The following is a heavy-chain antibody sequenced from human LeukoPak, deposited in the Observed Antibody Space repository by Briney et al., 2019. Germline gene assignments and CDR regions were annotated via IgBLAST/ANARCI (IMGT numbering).Heavy chain of an antibody. D-gene: IGHD3-10*01. J-gene: IGHJ6*03. Sequence: ASVKVSCKASGYTFTGYYMHWVRQAPGQGLEWMGRINPNTGGTNYAQKFQGRVTRTRDTSISTAYMELSRLRSDDTAVYYRARDSGRFGEEYYYYYYYMDVWGKGTTVTVSS. CDR1: GYTFTGYY. CDR3: ARDSGRFGEEYYYYYYYMDV. CDR2: INPNTGGT. V-gene: IGHV1-2*06.